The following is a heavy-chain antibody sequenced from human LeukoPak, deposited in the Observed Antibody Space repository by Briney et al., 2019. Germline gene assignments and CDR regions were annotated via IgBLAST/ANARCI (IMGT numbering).Heavy chain of an antibody. CDR1: GFTVSSNY. CDR2: IYSGGST. Sequence: GGSPRLSCAASGFTVSSNYMSWVREAPGKGLEWVSVIYSGGSTYYADSVKGRFTISRDNSKNTLYLQMNSLRAEDTAVYYCARDRSGSPGAFDIWGQGTMVTVSS. J-gene: IGHJ3*02. D-gene: IGHD1-26*01. CDR3: ARDRSGSPGAFDI. V-gene: IGHV3-53*01.